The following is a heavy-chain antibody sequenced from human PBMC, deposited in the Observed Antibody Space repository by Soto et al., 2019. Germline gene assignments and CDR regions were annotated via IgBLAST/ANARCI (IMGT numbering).Heavy chain of an antibody. Sequence: ASVKVSCKASGFTFTGYYIHWVRLAPGQGLDWMGWIDPKTGDTKYAQKFQGRVTITRDTSISTVYMELTSLRSDDTAVYYCTRGLQAAIYLGWFDPWGQGTLDTVSS. CDR1: GFTFTGYY. CDR2: IDPKTGDT. D-gene: IGHD2-2*02. CDR3: TRGLQAAIYLGWFDP. V-gene: IGHV1-2*02. J-gene: IGHJ5*02.